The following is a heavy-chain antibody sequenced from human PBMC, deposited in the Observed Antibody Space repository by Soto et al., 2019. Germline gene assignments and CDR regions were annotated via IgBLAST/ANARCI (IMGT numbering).Heavy chain of an antibody. J-gene: IGHJ4*02. CDR1: GFIFSRYS. CDR2: ISASSYI. Sequence: GGSLRLSCAASGFIFSRYSMNWVRQAPGKGLEWVSSISASSYINYADSVKGRFTISRDNAKSSLYLQMNSLRAEDTAVYYCATVYYDVLTSRFGGQGTLVTVSS. CDR3: ATVYYDVLTSRF. V-gene: IGHV3-21*01. D-gene: IGHD3-9*01.